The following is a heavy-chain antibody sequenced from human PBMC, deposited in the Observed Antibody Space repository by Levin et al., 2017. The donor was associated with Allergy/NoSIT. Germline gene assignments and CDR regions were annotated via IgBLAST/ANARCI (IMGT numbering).Heavy chain of an antibody. V-gene: IGHV4-59*01. J-gene: IGHJ6*02. CDR2: IHYSEST. D-gene: IGHD1-26*01. CDR1: GGSINSYF. Sequence: SETLSLTCTVSGGSINSYFWSWIRQPPGKDLEWIGHIHYSESTNYNPSLRSRVSMSIDTSKNQVSLNVRSVTAADTAVYYCARDRVIVGSTNYDYGMDVWGQGIMVTVS. CDR3: ARDRVIVGSTNYDYGMDV.